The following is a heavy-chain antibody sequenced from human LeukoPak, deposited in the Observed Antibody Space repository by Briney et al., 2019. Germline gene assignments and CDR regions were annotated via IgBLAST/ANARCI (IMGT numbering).Heavy chain of an antibody. J-gene: IGHJ6*02. Sequence: AGGSLRLSCAASGFTFDDYAMHWVRQAPGKGLEWVSLISWDGGSTYYADSVKGRFTISRDNSKNSLYLQMNSLRAEDTALYYCAKATDPSYGMDVWGQGTTVTVSS. CDR1: GFTFDDYA. V-gene: IGHV3-43D*03. CDR2: ISWDGGST. CDR3: AKATDPSYGMDV.